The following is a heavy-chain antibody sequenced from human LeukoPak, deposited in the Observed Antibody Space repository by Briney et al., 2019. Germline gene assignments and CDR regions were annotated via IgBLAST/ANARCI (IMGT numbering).Heavy chain of an antibody. CDR3: AREERRCSGGSCYSEPFDY. V-gene: IGHV1-46*01. CDR1: GYTFTSYY. Sequence: ASVKVSCKASGYTFTSYYMHWVRQAPRQGLEWMGIINPSGGSTSYAQKFQGRVTMTRDTSTSTVYMELSSLRSEDTAVYYCAREERRCSGGSCYSEPFDYWGQGTLVTVSS. CDR2: INPSGGST. J-gene: IGHJ4*02. D-gene: IGHD2-15*01.